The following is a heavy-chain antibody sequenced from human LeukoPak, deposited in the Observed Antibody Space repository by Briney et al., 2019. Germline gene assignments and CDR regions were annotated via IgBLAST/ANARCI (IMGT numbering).Heavy chain of an antibody. Sequence: GGSLRLSCEASGFMFSSYDMSWLRQAPGKGLEWVAGIGSSGGNIKYADSVKGRFTISRDNFRNILYLQMDNLRVEDTAVYHCAKEDSSGTRFEYWGRGSLVAVSS. J-gene: IGHJ4*02. CDR1: GFMFSSYD. V-gene: IGHV3-23*01. D-gene: IGHD3-22*01. CDR2: IGSSGGNI. CDR3: AKEDSSGTRFEY.